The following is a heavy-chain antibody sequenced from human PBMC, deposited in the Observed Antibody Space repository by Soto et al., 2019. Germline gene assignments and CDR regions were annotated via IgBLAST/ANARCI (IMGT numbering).Heavy chain of an antibody. CDR1: GFVFSRYA. J-gene: IGHJ1*01. V-gene: IGHV3-30-3*01. CDR2: ISKDGSVN. D-gene: IGHD3-3*01. Sequence: QVQLVESGGRVVQPGGSLRLSCAASGFVFSRYAIHWVRQAPGKGLEWVAFISKDGSVNYYADSVRGRFSISRDKSKNTVYLEMNELRGDDTAIFYCARSRSGAVPDSFGYWGQGTLVTVSS. CDR3: ARSRSGAVPDSFGY.